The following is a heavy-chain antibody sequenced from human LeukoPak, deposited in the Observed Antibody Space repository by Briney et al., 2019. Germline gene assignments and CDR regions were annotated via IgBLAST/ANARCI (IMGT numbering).Heavy chain of an antibody. V-gene: IGHV3-48*04. Sequence: GGSLRLSCAASGFTFTNYWMNWVRQAPGKGLEWVSYISSSGSTIYYADSVKGRFTISRDNAKNSLYLRMNSLRAEDTAVYYCAKPTLGDVIDAFDIWGQGTMVTVSS. CDR3: AKPTLGDVIDAFDI. CDR2: ISSSGSTI. CDR1: GFTFTNYW. J-gene: IGHJ3*02. D-gene: IGHD3-10*01.